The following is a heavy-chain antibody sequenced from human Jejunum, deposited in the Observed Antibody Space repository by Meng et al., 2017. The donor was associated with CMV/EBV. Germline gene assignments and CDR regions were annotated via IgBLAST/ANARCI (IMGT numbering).Heavy chain of an antibody. J-gene: IGHJ4*02. CDR3: ARTGYTYSHFDY. CDR1: GFTFSSSW. V-gene: IGHV3-74*01. D-gene: IGHD5-18*01. Sequence: SCAASGFTFSSSWMHWVRQPPGKGLVWVSHINSDGSTTNYADSVKGRFTISRDNAKNTLYLEMNSLRAEDTALYYCARTGYTYSHFDYWGQGTLVTVSS. CDR2: INSDGSTT.